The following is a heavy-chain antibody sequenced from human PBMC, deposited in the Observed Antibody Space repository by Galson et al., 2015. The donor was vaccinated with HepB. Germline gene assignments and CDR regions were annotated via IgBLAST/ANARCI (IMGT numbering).Heavy chain of an antibody. CDR1: GFTFSNYG. J-gene: IGHJ4*02. CDR3: AKDVASGYADY. CDR2: ISYDGSNK. D-gene: IGHD3-3*01. V-gene: IGHV3-30*18. Sequence: SLRLSCAASGFTFSNYGMHRVRQAPGKGLEWVAVISYDGSNKYYADSVKGRFTISRDNSKNTLYLQMNSLRAEDTAVYYCAKDVASGYADYWGQGTLVTVSS.